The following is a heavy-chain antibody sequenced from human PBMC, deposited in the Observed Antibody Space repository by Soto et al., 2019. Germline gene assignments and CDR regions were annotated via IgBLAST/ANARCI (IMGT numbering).Heavy chain of an antibody. V-gene: IGHV3-30-3*01. CDR2: ISYDGSNK. D-gene: IGHD3-9*01. J-gene: IGHJ6*02. CDR1: GFTFSSYA. Sequence: QVQLVESGGGVVQPGRSLRLSCAASGFTFSSYAMHWVRQAPGKGLEWVAVISYDGSNKYYADSVKGRFTISRDNSKNTLYLQMNSLRAEDTAVYYCARDKSEYYDILTGYYYYYYGMDVWGQGTTVTVSS. CDR3: ARDKSEYYDILTGYYYYYYGMDV.